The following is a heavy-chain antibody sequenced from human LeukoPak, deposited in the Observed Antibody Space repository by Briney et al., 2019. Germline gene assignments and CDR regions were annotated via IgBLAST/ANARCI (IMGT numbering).Heavy chain of an antibody. CDR1: GFTFSSYG. V-gene: IGHV3-74*01. D-gene: IGHD5-18*01. Sequence: GASLRLSCAVSGFTFSSYGMNWVRQAPGKGLVWVSRINSDGSSTIYADSVKGRFTISRDNAKNTLYLQMNSMRAEDTAVYYCAREASAAMVPWGQGTLVTVSS. CDR2: INSDGSST. J-gene: IGHJ5*02. CDR3: AREASAAMVP.